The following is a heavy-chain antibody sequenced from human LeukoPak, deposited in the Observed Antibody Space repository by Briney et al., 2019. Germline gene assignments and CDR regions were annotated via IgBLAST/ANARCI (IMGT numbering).Heavy chain of an antibody. V-gene: IGHV4-4*07. CDR3: ARVGSGYDFFDY. Sequence: PSDTLSLTCTVSGGAISGYYWSWIRQPAGKGLEWLGRVYSSGSTKYNPSLESRVTMSVDTSKNQFSLKLNFVTVADTAVYYCARVGSGYDFFDYWGQGTLVTVSS. D-gene: IGHD3/OR15-3a*01. CDR2: VYSSGST. CDR1: GGAISGYY. J-gene: IGHJ4*02.